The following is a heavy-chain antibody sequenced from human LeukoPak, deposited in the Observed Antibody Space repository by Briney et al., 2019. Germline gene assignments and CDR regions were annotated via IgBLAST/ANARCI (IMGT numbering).Heavy chain of an antibody. CDR1: GGSISSGDYY. J-gene: IGHJ6*02. Sequence: SETLSLTCTVSGGSISSGDYYWSWIRQPPGKGLEWIGYIYYSGSTYYNPSLKSRVTISVDTSKNQLSLKLSSVTAADTAAYYCAEGSTLYYGMDVWGQGTTVTVSS. D-gene: IGHD2-2*01. V-gene: IGHV4-30-4*01. CDR2: IYYSGST. CDR3: AEGSTLYYGMDV.